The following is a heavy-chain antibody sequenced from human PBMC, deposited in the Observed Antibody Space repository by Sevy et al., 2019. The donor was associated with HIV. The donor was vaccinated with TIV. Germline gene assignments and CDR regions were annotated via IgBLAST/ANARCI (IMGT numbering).Heavy chain of an antibody. CDR2: INGDGSST. CDR1: GFTFSSYW. Sequence: GGSLRLSCAASGFTFSSYWMHWVRQAPGKGLMWVSRINGDGSSTSDADSVKGRFTISRDNAKNKLYLQMNSLRAEDTAVYYCARWRAVAGSPHAFDIWGQGTMVTVSS. CDR3: ARWRAVAGSPHAFDI. J-gene: IGHJ3*02. V-gene: IGHV3-74*01. D-gene: IGHD6-19*01.